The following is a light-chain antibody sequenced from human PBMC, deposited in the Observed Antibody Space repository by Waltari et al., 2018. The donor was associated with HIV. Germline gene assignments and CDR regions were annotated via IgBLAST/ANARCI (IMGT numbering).Light chain of an antibody. Sequence: QLVLTQSPSASAFLGASVKITCTLNGGLSSYAIAWHQNQPEKGPRYLMKLKSDGSHNREDEIPDRFSASNSGADHHLTISSLQSEDEGYYYCQTWDTGPVFGGGTKLTVL. V-gene: IGLV4-69*01. CDR1: GGLSSYA. CDR3: QTWDTGPV. CDR2: LKSDGSH. J-gene: IGLJ3*02.